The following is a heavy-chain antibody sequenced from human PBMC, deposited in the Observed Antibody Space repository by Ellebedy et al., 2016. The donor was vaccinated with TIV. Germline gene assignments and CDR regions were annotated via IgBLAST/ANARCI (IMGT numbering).Heavy chain of an antibody. Sequence: GESLKISCAASGFTFSSYWMSWVRQAPGKGLEWVANIKQDGSEKYYVDSVKGRFTISRDNAKNSLYLQMNSLRAEDTAVYYCAKGVVVTHNWGQGTLVTVSS. V-gene: IGHV3-7*03. CDR3: AKGVVVTHN. J-gene: IGHJ4*02. CDR2: IKQDGSEK. CDR1: GFTFSSYW. D-gene: IGHD2-21*02.